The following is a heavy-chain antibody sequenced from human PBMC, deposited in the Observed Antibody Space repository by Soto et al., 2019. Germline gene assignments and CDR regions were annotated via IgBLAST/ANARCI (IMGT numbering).Heavy chain of an antibody. J-gene: IGHJ4*02. CDR1: GFTFSNAW. CDR2: IKSKYDGGTT. CDR3: ATGDGYNYGFDY. V-gene: IGHV3-15*07. Sequence: EVQLVESGGGLVKPGGSLKLSCAGWGFTFSNAWMNWVRQAPGKGLEWVGRIKSKYDGGTTDYTAPVKGRFTISRDDSKNTVYLQMNRLTTEDTAVYYCATGDGYNYGFDYWGQGTLVTVSS. D-gene: IGHD5-12*01.